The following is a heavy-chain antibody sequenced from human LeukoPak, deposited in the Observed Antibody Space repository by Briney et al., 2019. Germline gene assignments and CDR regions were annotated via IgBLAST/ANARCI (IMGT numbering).Heavy chain of an antibody. CDR1: GGSISSGDYY. D-gene: IGHD6-19*01. Sequence: SQTLSLTCTVSGGSISSGDYYWSWIRQPPGNGLEWIGYIYYSGSTYYNPSLKSRVTISVDTSKNQFSLKLSSVTAADTAVYYCAREVFGSGWLPTYYYFDYWGQGTLVTVSS. V-gene: IGHV4-30-4*01. CDR2: IYYSGST. J-gene: IGHJ4*02. CDR3: AREVFGSGWLPTYYYFDY.